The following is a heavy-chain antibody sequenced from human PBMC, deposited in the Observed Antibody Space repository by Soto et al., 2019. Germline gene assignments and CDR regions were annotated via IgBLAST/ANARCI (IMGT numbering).Heavy chain of an antibody. V-gene: IGHV4-61*01. CDR1: GGSVSSGSYC. D-gene: IGHD3-10*01. Sequence: SETLSLTCTVSGGSVSSGSYCWSWIRQPPGKGLEWIGYIYYSGSTNYNPSLKSRVTISVDTSKNQFSLKLSSVTAADTAVYYCARDHVVRGVINWFDPWGQGTLVTVSS. CDR2: IYYSGST. J-gene: IGHJ5*02. CDR3: ARDHVVRGVINWFDP.